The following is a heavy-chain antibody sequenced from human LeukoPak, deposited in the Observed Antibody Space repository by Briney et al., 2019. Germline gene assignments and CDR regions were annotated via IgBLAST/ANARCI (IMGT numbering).Heavy chain of an antibody. CDR2: IWHDGSNK. Sequence: PGRSLRLSCAASGFTFSSYGMHWVRQAPGKGLEWVAVIWHDGSNKYYADSVKGRFTISRDNSKNTLYLQMNSLRAEDTAVYYCARDKRGYSYGLFDYWGQGTLVTVSS. V-gene: IGHV3-33*01. D-gene: IGHD5-18*01. CDR3: ARDKRGYSYGLFDY. CDR1: GFTFSSYG. J-gene: IGHJ4*02.